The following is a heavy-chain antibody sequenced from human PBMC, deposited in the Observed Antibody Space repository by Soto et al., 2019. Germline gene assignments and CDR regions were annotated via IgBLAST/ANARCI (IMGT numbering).Heavy chain of an antibody. CDR2: IYPGDSDT. CDR3: ARGGSPVYYYMDV. CDR1: GYSFTSYC. V-gene: IGHV5-51*01. D-gene: IGHD3-16*01. J-gene: IGHJ6*03. Sequence: GESLKISCKGSGYSFTSYCIGWVRQMPGKGQEWMGIIYPGDSDTRYSPSFQGQVTISADKSISTAYLQWSSLKASDSAMYYCARGGSPVYYYMDVWGKGTTVTVSS.